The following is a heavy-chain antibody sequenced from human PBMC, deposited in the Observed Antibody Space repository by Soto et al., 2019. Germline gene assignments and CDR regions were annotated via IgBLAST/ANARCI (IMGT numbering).Heavy chain of an antibody. CDR1: GYTFTSYA. D-gene: IGHD3-16*02. J-gene: IGHJ6*02. CDR2: IIPIFGTA. Sequence: SVKVSCKASGYTFTSYAMHWVRQAPGQGLEWMGGIIPIFGTANYAQKFQGRVTITADESTSTAYMELSSLRSEDTAVYYCAREDIVVRGSYPTQYGMDVWGQGTKVTVSS. CDR3: AREDIVVRGSYPTQYGMDV. V-gene: IGHV1-69*13.